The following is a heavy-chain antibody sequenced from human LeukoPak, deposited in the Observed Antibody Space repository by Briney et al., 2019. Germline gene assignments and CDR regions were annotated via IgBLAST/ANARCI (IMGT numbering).Heavy chain of an antibody. CDR1: GFTFSSYA. V-gene: IGHV3-23*01. D-gene: IGHD6-13*01. J-gene: IGHJ6*02. CDR2: ISGSGGST. CDR3: ARDGRIAAAGTAGYYGMDV. Sequence: PGGSLRLSCAASGFTFSSYAMSWVRQAPGKGLEWVSAISGSGGSTYYADSVKGRFTISRDNAKNSLYLQMNSLRAEDTAVYYCARDGRIAAAGTAGYYGMDVWGQGTTVTVSS.